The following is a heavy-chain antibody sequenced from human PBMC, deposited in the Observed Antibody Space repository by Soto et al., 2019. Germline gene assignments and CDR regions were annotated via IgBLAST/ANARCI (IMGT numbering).Heavy chain of an antibody. J-gene: IGHJ6*02. CDR1: GYTFTNFG. CDR2: ISAYNGNT. CDR3: ARPHLGSVRMGMDV. D-gene: IGHD4-17*01. Sequence: ASVKVSCKASGYTFTNFGISWVRQAPGQGLEWMGWISAYNGNTNYAQKFQGRVTMTTDTSTSTAYMEVRSLRFDDTAVYYCARPHLGSVRMGMDVWGQGTAVTVSS. V-gene: IGHV1-18*01.